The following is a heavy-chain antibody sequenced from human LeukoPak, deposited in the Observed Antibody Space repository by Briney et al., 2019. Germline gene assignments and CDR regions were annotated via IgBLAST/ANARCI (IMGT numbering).Heavy chain of an antibody. CDR2: IYHSGGT. J-gene: IGHJ4*02. CDR3: ATIQPIDY. CDR1: GYSIGSGYY. V-gene: IGHV4-38-2*01. D-gene: IGHD5-18*01. Sequence: ESGPGLMQPSATLSLTCAVSGYSIGSGYYGGWMRQPPGKGLEWIGSIYHSGGTYYNPSLKSRVTISVDTSKNQFSLKLSSVTAADTAVYYCATIQPIDYWGQGTLVTVSS.